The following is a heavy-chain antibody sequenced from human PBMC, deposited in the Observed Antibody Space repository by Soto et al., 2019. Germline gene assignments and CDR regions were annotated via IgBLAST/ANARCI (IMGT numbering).Heavy chain of an antibody. Sequence: VKVSCKASGGTFSSYAISWVRQAPGQGLEWMGGIIPIFGTANYAQKFQGRVTITADESTSTAYMELSSLRSEDTAVYYCARDFSLASLITGTTDYYYGMDVWGQGTTVTVSS. D-gene: IGHD1-7*01. V-gene: IGHV1-69*13. CDR2: IIPIFGTA. CDR3: ARDFSLASLITGTTDYYYGMDV. CDR1: GGTFSSYA. J-gene: IGHJ6*02.